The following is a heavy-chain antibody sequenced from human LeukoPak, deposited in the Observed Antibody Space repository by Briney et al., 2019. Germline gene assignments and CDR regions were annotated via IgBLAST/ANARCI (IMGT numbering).Heavy chain of an antibody. CDR3: ATPTYYYGSGSSLVDYYFDY. J-gene: IGHJ4*02. CDR2: IIPIFGTA. V-gene: IGHV1-69*13. CDR1: GGTFSSYA. Sequence: SVKVSCKASGGTFSSYAISWVRQAPGQGLEWMGGIIPIFGTANYAQKFQGRVTITADESTSTAYMELSSLRSEDTAVYYCATPTYYYGSGSSLVDYYFDYWGQGTLVTVSS. D-gene: IGHD3-10*01.